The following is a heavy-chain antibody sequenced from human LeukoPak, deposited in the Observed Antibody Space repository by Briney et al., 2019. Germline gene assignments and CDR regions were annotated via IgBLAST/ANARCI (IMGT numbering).Heavy chain of an antibody. J-gene: IGHJ4*02. D-gene: IGHD1-7*01. V-gene: IGHV1-69*04. CDR3: AREAKTSNWNSVPYLDY. CDR1: GGTFSSYA. Sequence: SVKVSCKASGGTFSSYAISWVRQAPGQGLEWMGRIIPIFGIANYAQDFQGRITITADKSASTAYMELITLRSEDTAVYYCAREAKTSNWNSVPYLDYWGQGTLITVSS. CDR2: IIPIFGIA.